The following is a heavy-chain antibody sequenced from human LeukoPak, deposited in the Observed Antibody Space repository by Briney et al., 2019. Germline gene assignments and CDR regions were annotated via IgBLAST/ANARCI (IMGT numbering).Heavy chain of an antibody. CDR3: ARVECSSTTCYDDY. Sequence: GASVTVSCKTSGYTFRSYAISWVRQAPGQGLERMGWINVYNGYTSYARNFQGRVTMTTDTSTSTAYMEVRSLRSDDTAVYYCARVECSSTTCYDDYWGQGTLVIVSS. D-gene: IGHD2-2*01. V-gene: IGHV1-18*01. J-gene: IGHJ4*02. CDR1: GYTFRSYA. CDR2: INVYNGYT.